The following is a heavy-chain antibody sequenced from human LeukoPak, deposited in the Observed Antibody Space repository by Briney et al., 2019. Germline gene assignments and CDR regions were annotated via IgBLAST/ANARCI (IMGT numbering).Heavy chain of an antibody. Sequence: SETLSLSCTVSGGSISSYYWSWVRQPPGKGLEWIGYIYYSGSTNYNPSLKSRVTISVDTSKNQFSLKLSSVTAADTAAYYCARDRSYNGIPNAFDIWGQGTMVTVSS. D-gene: IGHD1-14*01. CDR1: GGSISSYY. CDR2: IYYSGST. J-gene: IGHJ3*02. V-gene: IGHV4-59*01. CDR3: ARDRSYNGIPNAFDI.